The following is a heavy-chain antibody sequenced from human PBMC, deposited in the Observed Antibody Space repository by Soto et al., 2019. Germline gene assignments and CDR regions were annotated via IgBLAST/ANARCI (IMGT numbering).Heavy chain of an antibody. J-gene: IGHJ6*02. CDR3: TRSDYYGSGSYIYYYGMDV. V-gene: IGHV3-74*01. D-gene: IGHD3-10*01. Sequence: EVQLVESGGGLVQPGGSLRLSCAASGFTFRSYWVHWVRQVPGKGLVWVSRISNDGSSTSYADYVKGRFTISRDNAKNTLYLQMNSLRAEDTAVYYCTRSDYYGSGSYIYYYGMDVWGQGTTVTVSS. CDR1: GFTFRSYW. CDR2: ISNDGSST.